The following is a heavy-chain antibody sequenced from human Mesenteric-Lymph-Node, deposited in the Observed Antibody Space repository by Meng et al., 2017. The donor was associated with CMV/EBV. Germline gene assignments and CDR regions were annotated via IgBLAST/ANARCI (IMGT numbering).Heavy chain of an antibody. CDR1: GYTFTDYY. CDR2: INPNSGGT. V-gene: IGHV1-2*06. J-gene: IGHJ4*02. D-gene: IGHD6-13*01. Sequence: KAYGYTFTDYYMHGVRQAPGQALEWMGRINPNSGGTDYAQKFQGRVTMTRDTSISTAYMELSSLRSDDTAVYYCARDQSMAASGREDYWGQGTLVTVSS. CDR3: ARDQSMAASGREDY.